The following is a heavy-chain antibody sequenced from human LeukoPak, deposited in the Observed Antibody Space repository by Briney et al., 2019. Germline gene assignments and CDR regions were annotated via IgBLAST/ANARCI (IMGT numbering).Heavy chain of an antibody. CDR2: ISAYNGNT. CDR1: GYTFTSYG. D-gene: IGHD3-22*01. Sequence: ASVKVSCKASGYTFTSYGISWVRQAPGQGLEWMGWISAYNGNTNYAQKFQGRVTITADKSTSTAYMELSSLRSEDTAVYYCARDWSYYDSSGYYHYYFDYWGQGTLVTVSS. V-gene: IGHV1-18*01. J-gene: IGHJ4*02. CDR3: ARDWSYYDSSGYYHYYFDY.